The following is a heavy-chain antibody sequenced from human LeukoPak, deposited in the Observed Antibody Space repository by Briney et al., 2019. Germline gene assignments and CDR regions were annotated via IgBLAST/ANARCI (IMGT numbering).Heavy chain of an antibody. J-gene: IGHJ3*02. V-gene: IGHV1-2*02. CDR1: GYTFTGYY. Sequence: ASVKVSCKASGYTFTGYYMHWVRQAPGQGLEWMGWINPNSGGTNYAQKFQGRVTMTRDTSISTAYMELSRLRSGDTAVYYCARVYLEVINAFDIWGQGTMVTVSS. D-gene: IGHD3-22*01. CDR3: ARVYLEVINAFDI. CDR2: INPNSGGT.